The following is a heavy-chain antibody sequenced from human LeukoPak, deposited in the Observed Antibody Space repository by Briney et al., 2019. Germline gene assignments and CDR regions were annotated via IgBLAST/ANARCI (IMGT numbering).Heavy chain of an antibody. CDR2: IKSKTDGGTT. J-gene: IGHJ4*02. CDR1: GFTFSNAW. CDR3: TTTELMRIAVAGKGSDY. D-gene: IGHD6-19*01. Sequence: GGSLRLSCAASGFTFSNAWMSWVRQAPGKGLEWVGRIKSKTDGGTTDYAAPVKGRFTISRDDSKNTLYLQMNSLKTEDTAVYYCTTTELMRIAVAGKGSDYWGQGTLVTVSS. V-gene: IGHV3-15*01.